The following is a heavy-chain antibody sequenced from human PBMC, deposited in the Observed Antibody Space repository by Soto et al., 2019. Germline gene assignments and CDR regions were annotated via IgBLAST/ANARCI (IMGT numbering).Heavy chain of an antibody. CDR1: GFTFSVYA. CDR2: ISAGADYT. V-gene: IGHV3-23*01. J-gene: IGHJ5*02. Sequence: EVQLSESGGDLVRPGGSLRLSCAASGFTFSVYAMSWVRQAPGKGLEWVSAISAGADYTYFADPVKGRFTLSRDNSKNTLYLQMNSLSVDDTAVHYFARGARWEVVWGWFDPWAQGTLVTVSS. CDR3: ARGARWEVVWGWFDP. D-gene: IGHD3-16*01.